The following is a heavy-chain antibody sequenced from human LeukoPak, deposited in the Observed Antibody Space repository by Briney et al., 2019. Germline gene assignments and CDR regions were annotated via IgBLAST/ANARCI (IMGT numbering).Heavy chain of an antibody. D-gene: IGHD2-21*02. J-gene: IGHJ5*02. V-gene: IGHV1-18*01. Sequence: ASVKVSCKASGYTFASYGISWVRQAPGQGLEWVGWVSTYSDKTNSAQKFQVRVTMTRETSTTTAFMELRSLTSDDTAVYYCTRDWMTAMKINCFDPWGQGTLVTVSS. CDR1: GYTFASYG. CDR3: TRDWMTAMKINCFDP. CDR2: VSTYSDKT.